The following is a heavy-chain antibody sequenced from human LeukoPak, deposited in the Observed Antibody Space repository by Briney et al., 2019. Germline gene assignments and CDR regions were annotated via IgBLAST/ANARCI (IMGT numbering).Heavy chain of an antibody. CDR2: VYYGGTT. Sequence: SETLSLTCTLSGGSTSSSYWSWIRQPPGKGLEWIGYVYYGGTTTYNPSLQNRVTISLDTSKNQFSLKLNSVTAEDTAVYYCARDHLFDYGGKGRRFDPWGQGTLVTVSS. CDR1: GGSTSSSY. CDR3: ARDHLFDYGGKGRRFDP. D-gene: IGHD4-23*01. J-gene: IGHJ5*02. V-gene: IGHV4-59*01.